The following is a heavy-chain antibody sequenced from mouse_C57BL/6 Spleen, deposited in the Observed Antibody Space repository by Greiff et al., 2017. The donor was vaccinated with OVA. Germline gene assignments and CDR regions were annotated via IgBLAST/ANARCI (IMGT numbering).Heavy chain of an antibody. Sequence: QVQLQQPGAELVKPGASVKMSCKASGYTFTSYWITWVKQRPGQGLEWIGDIYPGSGSTNYNEKFKSKATLTVDTSSSTAYLQLSSLTSEDTAVYYCARSSSDYVGAMDYWGQGTSVTVSS. J-gene: IGHJ4*01. D-gene: IGHD2-13*01. V-gene: IGHV1-55*01. CDR2: IYPGSGST. CDR3: ARSSSDYVGAMDY. CDR1: GYTFTSYW.